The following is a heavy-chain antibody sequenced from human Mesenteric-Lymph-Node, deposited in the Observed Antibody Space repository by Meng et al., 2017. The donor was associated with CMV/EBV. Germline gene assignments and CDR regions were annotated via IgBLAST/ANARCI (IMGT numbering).Heavy chain of an antibody. V-gene: IGHV3-21*01. J-gene: IGHJ3*01. CDR1: GFTFSSYG. CDR3: VKDGGYDFAFDV. Sequence: GESLKISCAASGFTFSSYGMHWVRQAPGKGLEWVSSISSSSSYIYYADSVKGRFTISRDNAKNSLYLQMNSMRVEETDVYYCVKDGGYDFAFDVWGQGTMVTVSS. D-gene: IGHD5-12*01. CDR2: ISSSSSYI.